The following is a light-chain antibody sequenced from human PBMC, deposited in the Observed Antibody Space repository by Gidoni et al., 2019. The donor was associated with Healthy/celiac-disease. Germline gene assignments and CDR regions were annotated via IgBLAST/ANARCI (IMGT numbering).Light chain of an antibody. J-gene: IGKJ4*01. CDR2: DAS. CDR1: QSVSSY. CDR3: QQRSNWPPS. Sequence: PATLSLSPGERATLSCRASQSVSSYLAWYQQKPGQAPRLLIYDASNRATGIPARFSGSGSGTDFTLTISSLEPEDFAVYYCQQRSNWPPSFGGXTKVEIK. V-gene: IGKV3-11*01.